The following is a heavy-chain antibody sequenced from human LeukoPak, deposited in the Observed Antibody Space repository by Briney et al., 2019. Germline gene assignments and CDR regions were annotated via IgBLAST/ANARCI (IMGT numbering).Heavy chain of an antibody. V-gene: IGHV1-2*02. CDR2: INPNSGGT. CDR1: GYTFTGYY. D-gene: IGHD3-3*01. Sequence: GASVKVSGKASGYTFTGYYMHWVRQAPGQGLEWMGWINPNSGGTNYAQKFQGRVTMTRDTSISTAYMELSRLRSDDTAVYYCARVFRPIFPPGGNWFDPWGQGTLVTVSS. J-gene: IGHJ5*02. CDR3: ARVFRPIFPPGGNWFDP.